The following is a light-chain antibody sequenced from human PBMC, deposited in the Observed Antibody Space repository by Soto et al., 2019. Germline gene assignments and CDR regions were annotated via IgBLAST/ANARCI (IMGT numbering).Light chain of an antibody. CDR2: GAS. CDR1: QAISNW. Sequence: DFQMTQSPFSVSAFVGDRVTITCRASQAISNWLAWYQQKPGRAPKLLIYGASSLQSGVPSRFSGSGSGTYFTLTISGLQPEDFATYLCQQGNTFPPLTFGGGTRVDLK. CDR3: QQGNTFPPLT. V-gene: IGKV1-12*01. J-gene: IGKJ4*01.